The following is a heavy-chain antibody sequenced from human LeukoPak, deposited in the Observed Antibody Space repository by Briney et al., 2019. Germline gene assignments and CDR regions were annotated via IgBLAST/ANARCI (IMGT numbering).Heavy chain of an antibody. V-gene: IGHV3-53*01. D-gene: IGHD2-21*02. CDR3: ARALHVTGFDY. J-gene: IGHJ4*02. Sequence: GGSLRLTCAASGFTITSYAMHWVRQAPGKGLEWVSVIYSGGSTYYADSVKGRFTISRDNSKNTLYLQMNSLRAEDTAVYYCARALHVTGFDYWGQGTLVTVSS. CDR2: IYSGGST. CDR1: GFTITSYA.